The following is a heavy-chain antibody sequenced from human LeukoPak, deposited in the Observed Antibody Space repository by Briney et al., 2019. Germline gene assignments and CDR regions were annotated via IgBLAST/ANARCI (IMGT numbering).Heavy chain of an antibody. CDR2: IYYSGST. Sequence: PSETLSLTCTVSSGSISKYYWSWIRQSPGKGQEWIGYIYYSGSTTYNPSLKSRVTMSVDMSKNQLSLKLSSVTAADTAVYYCARRFPWYFDLWGRGTLVTVSS. CDR3: ARRFPWYFDL. J-gene: IGHJ2*01. V-gene: IGHV4-59*12. CDR1: SGSISKYY.